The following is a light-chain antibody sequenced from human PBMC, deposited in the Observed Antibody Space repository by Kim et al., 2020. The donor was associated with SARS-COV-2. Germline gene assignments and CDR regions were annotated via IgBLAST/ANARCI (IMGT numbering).Light chain of an antibody. Sequence: DIQMTQSPSSLSASVGDRVTITCRASQSIHDYLNWYQQKPGEAPKLLIYAASVLQSVVPSRFSGSGSGTDFTLTISSLQPEDFATYYCQQSYSTPYTFGQGTKLE. CDR3: QQSYSTPYT. CDR2: AAS. J-gene: IGKJ2*01. V-gene: IGKV1-39*01. CDR1: QSIHDY.